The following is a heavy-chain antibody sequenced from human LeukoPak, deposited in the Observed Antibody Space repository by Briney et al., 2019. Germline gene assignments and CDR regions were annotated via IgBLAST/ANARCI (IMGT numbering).Heavy chain of an antibody. D-gene: IGHD2-21*01. CDR2: INHSGST. J-gene: IGHJ4*02. CDR1: GGSFSGYY. Sequence: TSETLSLTCAVYGGSFSGYYWSWIRQPPGKGLEWIGEINHSGSTNYNPSLKRRVTMSVETSKNQFSLKLSSVTAADTAVYYCARGYIVVVYYFDYWGQGTLVTVSS. V-gene: IGHV4-34*01. CDR3: ARGYIVVVYYFDY.